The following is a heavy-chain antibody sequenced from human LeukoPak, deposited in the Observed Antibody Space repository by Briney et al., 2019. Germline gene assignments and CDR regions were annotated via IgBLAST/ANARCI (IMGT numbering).Heavy chain of an antibody. V-gene: IGHV3-33*01. CDR3: AAVSGSHFDE. J-gene: IGHJ4*02. D-gene: IGHD6-19*01. CDR2: IYYDGSNT. Sequence: GGSLRLSCAASGFTFSSYGMHWVRQAPGKGLEWVAVIYYDGSNTYYADSVKGRFTISRDNSKSTLFLQMNSLRAEDTAVYYCAAVSGSHFDEWGQGTLVTVSS. CDR1: GFTFSSYG.